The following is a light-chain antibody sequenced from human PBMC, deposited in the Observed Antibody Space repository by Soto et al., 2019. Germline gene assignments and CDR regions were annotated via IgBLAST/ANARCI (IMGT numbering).Light chain of an antibody. Sequence: DIQMTQSPFSLSASVGDRVTITCRASQSISSYLNWYQQKPGKPPKLLIYAAVSLQSGIPSRFSAYGSGTEFTLSITSLQPDDFATYYCQQCFWHWTFGQGTKVDI. CDR2: AAV. CDR3: QQCFWHWT. J-gene: IGKJ1*01. CDR1: QSISSY. V-gene: IGKV1-39*01.